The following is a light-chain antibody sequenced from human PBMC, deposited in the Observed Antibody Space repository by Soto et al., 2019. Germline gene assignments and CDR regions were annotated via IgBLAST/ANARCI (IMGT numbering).Light chain of an antibody. CDR2: SAS. V-gene: IGKV1-12*01. CDR3: QHANRVPLT. CDR1: QGSSSW. Sequence: DIQMPQSPSSVSASLGDRVTITCRASQGSSSWVAGDQQKPGTAPKLLCDSASRLQRLGPSMFSGSGSGTYFTLTSSSLHPEDFATYSCQHANRVPLTFGGGTKVEIK. J-gene: IGKJ4*01.